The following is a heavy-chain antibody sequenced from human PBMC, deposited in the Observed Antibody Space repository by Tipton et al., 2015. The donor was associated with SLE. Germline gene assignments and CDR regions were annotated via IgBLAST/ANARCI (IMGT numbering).Heavy chain of an antibody. Sequence: TLSLTCTVSGGSISSSSYYWGWIRQPPGKGLEWIGSIYYSGSTYYNPSLKSPVTISVDTSKNQFSLKLSSVTAADTAVYYCARLEGDGYKWYFDYWGQGTLVTVST. CDR3: ARLEGDGYKWYFDY. CDR2: IYYSGST. D-gene: IGHD5-24*01. J-gene: IGHJ4*02. V-gene: IGHV4-39*07. CDR1: GGSISSSSYY.